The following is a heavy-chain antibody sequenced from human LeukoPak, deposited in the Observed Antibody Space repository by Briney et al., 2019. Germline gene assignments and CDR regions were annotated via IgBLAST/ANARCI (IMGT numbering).Heavy chain of an antibody. CDR3: AKDFDGYSYGILDY. J-gene: IGHJ4*02. D-gene: IGHD5-18*01. Sequence: GGSLRLSCAASRFTFSTYGMHWVRQAPGKGLEWVAFIQSDGSNKYYSGSVKGRFTISRDNSKNTLYLQMNSLRAEDTAVYYCAKDFDGYSYGILDYWGQGTLVTVSS. CDR1: RFTFSTYG. V-gene: IGHV3-30*02. CDR2: IQSDGSNK.